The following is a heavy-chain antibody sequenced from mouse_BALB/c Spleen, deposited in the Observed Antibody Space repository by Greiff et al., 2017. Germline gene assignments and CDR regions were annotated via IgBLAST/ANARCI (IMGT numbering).Heavy chain of an antibody. Sequence: EVHLVESGPSLVKSSQTLSLTCSVTGDSITSGYWNWIRKFPGNKLEYMGYISYSGSTYYNPSLKSRISITRDTSKNQYYLQLNSVTTEDTATYYCARSYGSSYAWFAYWGQGTLVTVSA. CDR3: ARSYGSSYAWFAY. D-gene: IGHD1-1*01. J-gene: IGHJ3*01. CDR2: ISYSGST. CDR1: GDSITSGY. V-gene: IGHV3-8*02.